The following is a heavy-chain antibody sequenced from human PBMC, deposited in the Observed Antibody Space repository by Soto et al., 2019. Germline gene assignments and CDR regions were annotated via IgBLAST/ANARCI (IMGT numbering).Heavy chain of an antibody. V-gene: IGHV4-34*01. D-gene: IGHD6-13*01. CDR1: GGSFSGYY. CDR2: INHSGST. Sequence: SETLSLTCAVYGGSFSGYYWSWIRQPPGKGLEWIGEINHSGSTNYNPSLKSRVTISVDTSKNQFSLKLSSVTAADTAVYYCARTAYGQQQAKFDYWGQGTPVTVYS. CDR3: ARTAYGQQQAKFDY. J-gene: IGHJ4*02.